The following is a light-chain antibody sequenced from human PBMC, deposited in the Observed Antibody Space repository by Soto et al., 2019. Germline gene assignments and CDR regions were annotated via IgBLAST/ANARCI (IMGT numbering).Light chain of an antibody. V-gene: IGKV3-15*01. J-gene: IGKJ5*01. CDR1: QSVSSK. CDR3: QQYNNWTPIT. Sequence: EIVMTQSPATLSVSPGERANLSCRASQSVSSKLAWYQQKPGQAHRLLIYGASTRATGIPARFSGSGSGTEFTLTISSLQSEDFAVYYCQQYNNWTPITFGQGTRLEIK. CDR2: GAS.